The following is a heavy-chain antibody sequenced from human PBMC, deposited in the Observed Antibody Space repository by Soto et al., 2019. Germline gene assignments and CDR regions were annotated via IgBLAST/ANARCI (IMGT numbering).Heavy chain of an antibody. Sequence: ASVKVSCKASGYTFTGYYVHWVRQAPGQGLEWMGWINPNSGDTYLAQRFQGRVTMSRDTSIGTAYMELRGLTSDDTAEYYCAKGGAIVAAGTRVYLYNAMDVWGQGTTVTVSS. V-gene: IGHV1-2*02. CDR2: INPNSGDT. D-gene: IGHD1-26*01. J-gene: IGHJ6*02. CDR1: GYTFTGYY. CDR3: AKGGAIVAAGTRVYLYNAMDV.